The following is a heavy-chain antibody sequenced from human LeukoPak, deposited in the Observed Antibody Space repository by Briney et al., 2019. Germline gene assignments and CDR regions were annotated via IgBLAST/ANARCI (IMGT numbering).Heavy chain of an antibody. CDR2: INPNSGGT. Sequence: ASVKVSCKASGYTFTGYYMHWVRQAPGQGLEWMGWINPNSGGTNYAQKFQGRVTMTRDTSISTAYMELSRLRSDDTAVYYCARDIELLWFGELPRDAFDIWGQGTMVTVSS. J-gene: IGHJ3*02. CDR1: GYTFTGYY. CDR3: ARDIELLWFGELPRDAFDI. D-gene: IGHD3-10*01. V-gene: IGHV1-2*02.